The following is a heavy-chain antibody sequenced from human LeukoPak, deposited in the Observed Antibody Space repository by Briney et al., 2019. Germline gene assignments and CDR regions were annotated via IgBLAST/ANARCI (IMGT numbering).Heavy chain of an antibody. V-gene: IGHV3-74*01. J-gene: IGHJ4*02. CDR2: INSDGSST. Sequence: QPGGSLRLSCAASGFTFSSYWMHWVRQAPGKGLVWVSRINSDGSSTSYADSVKGRFTISRDNAKNTLYLQMNSLRAEDTAVCYCAVSGYSYGPGLDYWGQGTLVTVSS. CDR1: GFTFSSYW. CDR3: AVSGYSYGPGLDY. D-gene: IGHD5-18*01.